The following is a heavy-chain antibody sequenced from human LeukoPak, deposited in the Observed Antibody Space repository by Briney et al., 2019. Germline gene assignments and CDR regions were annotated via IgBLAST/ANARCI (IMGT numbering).Heavy chain of an antibody. J-gene: IGHJ4*02. CDR2: ISAYNGNT. V-gene: IGHV1-18*01. CDR1: VYTFTSYG. D-gene: IGHD4-17*01. CDR3: ARAEPGDYPPVDY. Sequence: ASVKVSCKASVYTFTSYGISWVRQAPGQGLEWVGWISAYNGNTNYPQKLQGRVTMTTDTSTSTAYMELRSVRSDDTAVYYCARAEPGDYPPVDYWGQGTLVTVSS.